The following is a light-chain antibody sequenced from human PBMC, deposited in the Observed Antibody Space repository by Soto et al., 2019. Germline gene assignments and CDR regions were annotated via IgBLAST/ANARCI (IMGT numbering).Light chain of an antibody. CDR1: HTVGIW. CDR2: DAS. CDR3: QQYNNYSNN. Sequence: DIKVTNSPSTVSATVGDRVTITCRATHTVGIWLAWYQQKPGKAPKLLIYDASSLKSGVPSRFSGSGSGTEFTLTISGLQPDDFATYYCQQYNNYSNNFGQRTKVDIK. V-gene: IGKV1-5*01. J-gene: IGKJ1*01.